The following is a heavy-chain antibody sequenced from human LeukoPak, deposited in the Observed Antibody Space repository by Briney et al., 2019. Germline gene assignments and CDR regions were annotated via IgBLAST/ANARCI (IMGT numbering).Heavy chain of an antibody. Sequence: PSETLCLTCAVSGYSLSSGYYWGWIRQPPGKGLEWMGRIYHSGSTYYNPSLKSRVTLSVETSKNQFALKVSSVTAADTAVYYCARQTYYDFWSGYYYYFDYWGQGTLVTVSS. J-gene: IGHJ4*02. CDR2: IYHSGST. V-gene: IGHV4-38-2*01. CDR3: ARQTYYDFWSGYYYYFDY. CDR1: GYSLSSGYY. D-gene: IGHD3-3*01.